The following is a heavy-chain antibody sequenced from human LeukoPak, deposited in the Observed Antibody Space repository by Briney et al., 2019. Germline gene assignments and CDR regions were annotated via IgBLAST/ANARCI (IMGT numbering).Heavy chain of an antibody. J-gene: IGHJ4*02. CDR3: ARATIAVAELDY. CDR2: INHSGST. CDR1: GGSFSGYY. Sequence: TSETLSLTCAVYGGSFSGYYWSWIRQPPGKGLEWIGEINHSGSTNYNPSLKSRVTISVDTSKNQFSLKLSSVTAADTAVYYCARATIAVAELDYWGQGTLVTVSS. D-gene: IGHD6-19*01. V-gene: IGHV4-34*01.